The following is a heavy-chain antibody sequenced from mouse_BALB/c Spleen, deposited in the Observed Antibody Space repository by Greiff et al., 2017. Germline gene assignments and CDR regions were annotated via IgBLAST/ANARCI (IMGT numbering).Heavy chain of an antibody. CDR1: GYSFTNYW. J-gene: IGHJ3*01. V-gene: IGHV1S127*01. Sequence: QVHVKQSGPQLVRPGASVKISCKASGYSFTNYWMHWVKQRPGQGLEWIGMIDPSDSETRLNQKFKDKATLTVDKSSSTAYMQLSSPTSEDSAVYYCARGDYYGSSPFAYWGRGTLVTVSA. CDR2: IDPSDSET. CDR3: ARGDYYGSSPFAY. D-gene: IGHD1-1*01.